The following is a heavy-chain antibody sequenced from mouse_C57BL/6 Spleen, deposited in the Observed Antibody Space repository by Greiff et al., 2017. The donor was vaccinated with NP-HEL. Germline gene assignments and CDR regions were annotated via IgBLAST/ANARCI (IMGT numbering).Heavy chain of an antibody. J-gene: IGHJ4*01. CDR1: GFTFSDYY. D-gene: IGHD4-1*01. CDR2: ISNGGGST. V-gene: IGHV5-12*01. CDR3: ARLMGRNYAMDY. Sequence: EVMLVESGGGLVQPGGSLKLSCAASGFTFSDYYMYWVRQTPEKRLEWVAYISNGGGSTYYPDTVKGRFTISRDNAKNTLYLQMSRLKSEDTAMYYCARLMGRNYAMDYWGQGTSVTVSS.